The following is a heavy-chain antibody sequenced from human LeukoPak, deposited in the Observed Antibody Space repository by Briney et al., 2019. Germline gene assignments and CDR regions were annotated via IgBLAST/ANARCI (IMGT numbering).Heavy chain of an antibody. J-gene: IGHJ3*02. CDR1: GGSISSYY. D-gene: IGHD3-22*01. CDR3: ACLTTADAFDI. V-gene: IGHV4-59*01. Sequence: PSETLSLTCTVSGGSISSYYRSWIRQPPGKGLEWIGYIYDSGSTNYNPSLKSRVTISVDTSKNQFSLKLSSVTAADTAVYYCACLTTADAFDIWGQGTMVTVSS. CDR2: IYDSGST.